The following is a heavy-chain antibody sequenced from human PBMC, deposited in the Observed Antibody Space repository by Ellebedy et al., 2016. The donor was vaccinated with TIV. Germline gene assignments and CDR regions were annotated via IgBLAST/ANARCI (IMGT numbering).Heavy chain of an antibody. D-gene: IGHD2-2*02. CDR1: GFTFSNYV. CDR2: IDDTGVTR. CDR3: AKDARDVLYYFDS. Sequence: GESLKISXATSGFTFSNYVMAWVRRAPGKGLEWVSAIDDTGVTRYYAESVKGRFTISRDNSNDTVYLQMNSLRAEDTAVYYCAKDARDVLYYFDSWGQGIPVTVSS. J-gene: IGHJ4*02. V-gene: IGHV3-23*01.